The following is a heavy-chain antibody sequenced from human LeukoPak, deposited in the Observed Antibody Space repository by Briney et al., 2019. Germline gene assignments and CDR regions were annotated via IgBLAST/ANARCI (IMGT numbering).Heavy chain of an antibody. Sequence: PGGSLRLSCAASGFTFSSYAMHWVRQAPGKGLEWVAVISYVGSNKYYADSVKGRFTISRDNSKNTLYLQMNSLRAEDTAVYYCARVVFDYYDSSDYFDYWGQGTLVTVSS. J-gene: IGHJ4*02. CDR1: GFTFSSYA. V-gene: IGHV3-30-3*01. CDR2: ISYVGSNK. CDR3: ARVVFDYYDSSDYFDY. D-gene: IGHD3-22*01.